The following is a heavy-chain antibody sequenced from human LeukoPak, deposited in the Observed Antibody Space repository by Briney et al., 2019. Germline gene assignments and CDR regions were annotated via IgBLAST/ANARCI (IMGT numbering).Heavy chain of an antibody. Sequence: GGSLRLSCAASGFTFSSYWMHWVRQAPGKGLVWVSRINTDGSSTSYADSVKGRFTISRDNAKNTLHLQMNSLRAEDTAVYYCVRDLQAYYHDSSGYLWGQGTLVTVSS. CDR1: GFTFSSYW. CDR3: VRDLQAYYHDSSGYL. CDR2: INTDGSST. D-gene: IGHD3-22*01. V-gene: IGHV3-74*01. J-gene: IGHJ4*02.